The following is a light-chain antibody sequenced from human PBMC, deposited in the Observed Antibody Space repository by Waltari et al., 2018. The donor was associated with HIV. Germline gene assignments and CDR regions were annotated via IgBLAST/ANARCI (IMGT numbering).Light chain of an antibody. CDR3: AAWDDSLDGHVL. CDR2: RSN. V-gene: IGLV1-44*01. CDR1: SSNIGKNP. J-gene: IGLJ2*01. Sequence: QSVLTQPPSASGTPGQRVTISCSGSSSNIGKNPVNWYQQLPGTAPNLLIYRSNQRPSGVPDRFSGSKSCTSASLAIIGLQSEDEADYFCAAWDDSLDGHVLFGGGTKLTVL.